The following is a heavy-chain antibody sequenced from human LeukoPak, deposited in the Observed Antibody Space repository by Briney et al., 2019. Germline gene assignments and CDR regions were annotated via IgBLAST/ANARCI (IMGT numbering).Heavy chain of an antibody. CDR2: INPNSGGT. D-gene: IGHD6-6*01. CDR3: AHIIEYSSSSGDIFDY. CDR1: GYTFTGYY. V-gene: IGHV1-2*02. Sequence: ASVKVSCKASGYTFTGYYMHWVRQAPGQGLEWMGWINPNSGGTNYAQKFQGRVTMTRDTSISTAYMELSRLRSDDTAVYYCAHIIEYSSSSGDIFDYWGQGTLVTVSS. J-gene: IGHJ4*02.